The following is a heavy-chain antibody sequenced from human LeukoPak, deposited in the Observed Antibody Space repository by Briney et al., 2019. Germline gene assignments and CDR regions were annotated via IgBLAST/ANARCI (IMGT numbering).Heavy chain of an antibody. Sequence: GESLKISCKGSGDSSTKYWIAWVRQMPGKGLEWMGIIYPDDSDTHYSPSFQGQVTISADKSISTAYLQWSSLAASDSGMIYCARLASWSAPGKTTGQRYFDLWGQGTLVTVSS. J-gene: IGHJ4*02. CDR1: GDSSTKYW. CDR3: ARLASWSAPGKTTGQRYFDL. V-gene: IGHV5-51*01. D-gene: IGHD3-3*01. CDR2: IYPDDSDT.